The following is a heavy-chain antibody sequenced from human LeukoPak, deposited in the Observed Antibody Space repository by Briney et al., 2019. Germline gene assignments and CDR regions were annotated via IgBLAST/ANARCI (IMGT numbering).Heavy chain of an antibody. CDR2: ISAYNGNT. Sequence: ASVKVSCKASGYTFTSYGISWVRQAPGQGLEWMGWISAYNGNTNYAQKLQGRVTVTRDTSTSTVHMELSGLRSEDTAVYYCARDQEAFDYWGQGTLVTVSS. J-gene: IGHJ4*02. V-gene: IGHV1-18*01. CDR1: GYTFTSYG. CDR3: ARDQEAFDY.